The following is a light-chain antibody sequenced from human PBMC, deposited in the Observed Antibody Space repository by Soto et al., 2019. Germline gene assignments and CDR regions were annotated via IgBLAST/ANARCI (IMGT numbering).Light chain of an antibody. Sequence: DIQMTQSPSTLSASVGDRVTITCRASQNLNNWLAWFQQKPGKAPTLLIYKASGLKSGVPSRFNGSGSGTEFTLTSSRLQPDVFCTYFCQQYHSYPWTCGQRTNVEIK. CDR3: QQYHSYPWT. J-gene: IGKJ1*01. V-gene: IGKV1-5*03. CDR1: QNLNNW. CDR2: KAS.